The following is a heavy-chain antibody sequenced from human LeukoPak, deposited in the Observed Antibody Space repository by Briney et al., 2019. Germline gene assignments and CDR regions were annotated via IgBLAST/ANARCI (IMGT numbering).Heavy chain of an antibody. CDR1: GFTFSSYE. J-gene: IGHJ4*02. V-gene: IGHV3-48*03. CDR2: ISSSGNTI. CDR3: ARSYSSSWHDGDY. Sequence: PGGSLRLSCAASGFTFSSYEMNWVRQAPGKGLEWVSYISSSGNTINYADSVKGRFIISRDNAKNSLYLQLNSLRAEDTAVYYCARSYSSSWHDGDYWGQGTLVTVSS. D-gene: IGHD6-13*01.